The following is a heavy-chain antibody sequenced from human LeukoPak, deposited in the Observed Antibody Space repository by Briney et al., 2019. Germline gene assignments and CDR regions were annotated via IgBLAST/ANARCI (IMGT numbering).Heavy chain of an antibody. CDR1: GGSISSGGYY. Sequence: SETLSLTCTVSGGSISSGGYYWSWIRQHPGKGLEWIGYIYYSGSTYYNPSLKSRVTISVDTSKNQFSLKLSSVTAADTAVYYCARVWSPLDYGGNLYCFDYWGQGTLVTVSS. J-gene: IGHJ4*02. CDR2: IYYSGST. D-gene: IGHD4-23*01. CDR3: ARVWSPLDYGGNLYCFDY. V-gene: IGHV4-31*03.